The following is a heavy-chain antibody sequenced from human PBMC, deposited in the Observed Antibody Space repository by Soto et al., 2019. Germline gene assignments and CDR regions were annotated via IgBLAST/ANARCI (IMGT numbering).Heavy chain of an antibody. D-gene: IGHD1-7*01. CDR3: ARPLIGNTVDL. J-gene: IGHJ3*01. V-gene: IGHV1-46*01. CDR1: GYTFIKYF. Sequence: QAQLLQSGAEMKKPGASVKVSCKAAGYTFIKYFIHWVRQAPGQGLEWIGIVHPSRSTADYAQKFQGRATLTTDMSTRTVYMALSSLRSEDTAVYYCARPLIGNTVDLWGQGTTVIVSS. CDR2: VHPSRSTA.